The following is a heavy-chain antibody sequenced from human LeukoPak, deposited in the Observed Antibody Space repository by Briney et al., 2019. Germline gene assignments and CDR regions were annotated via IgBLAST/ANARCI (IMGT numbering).Heavy chain of an antibody. V-gene: IGHV1-8*01. CDR2: MNPNSGNT. CDR1: GYTFTSYD. Sequence: ASVKVSCKASGYTFTSYDINWVRQATGQGLEWMGWMNPNSGNTGYAQKFQGRVTMTRNTSISTAYMELSSLRSEDTAVYYCSRASNIAAAQLQAFDIWGQGTMVNIS. D-gene: IGHD6-6*01. J-gene: IGHJ3*02. CDR3: SRASNIAAAQLQAFDI.